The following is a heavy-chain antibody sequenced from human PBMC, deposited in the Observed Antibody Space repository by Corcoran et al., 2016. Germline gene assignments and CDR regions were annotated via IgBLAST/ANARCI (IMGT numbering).Heavy chain of an antibody. V-gene: IGHV4-38-2*02. CDR3: ARKGQWGGDFDY. D-gene: IGHD6-19*01. J-gene: IGHJ4*02. CDR2: IYHSGST. CDR1: GYSISSGYY. Sequence: QVQLQESGPGLVKPSETLSLTCTVSGYSISSGYYWGWIRQPPGKGLEWIGSIYHSGSTYYNPSLKSRVTISVDTSKNQFSLKLSSVTAADTAVYYCARKGQWGGDFDYWGQGTLVTVSS.